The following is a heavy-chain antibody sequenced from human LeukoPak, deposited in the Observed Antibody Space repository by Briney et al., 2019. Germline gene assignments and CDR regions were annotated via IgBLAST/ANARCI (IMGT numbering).Heavy chain of an antibody. CDR2: IYSGGST. CDR3: AREEAYDSSGLDY. CDR1: GFTVSSNY. V-gene: IGHV3-66*01. D-gene: IGHD3-22*01. Sequence: GGSLRLSRAASGFTVSSNYMSWVSQAPGKGLEWVSVIYSGGSTYYADSVKGRFTISRDNSKNTLYLQMNSLRAEDTAVYYCAREEAYDSSGLDYWGQGTLVTVSS. J-gene: IGHJ4*02.